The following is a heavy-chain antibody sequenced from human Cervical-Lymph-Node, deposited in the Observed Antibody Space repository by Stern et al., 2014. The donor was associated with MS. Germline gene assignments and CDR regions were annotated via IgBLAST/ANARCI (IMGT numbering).Heavy chain of an antibody. CDR3: SPSFQGQAPIPADKSSSTAYLQWNNLKASDTAIYYCARQRYFDY. Sequence: EVQLVESGPEVKRPGESLKISCQASGYTFTSYWIGWVRQMPGKGLEWIAIIFPGGSDIRYSPSFHGQVTISADTSRRHAPLEWTAIIFPGGSDIRSSPSFQGQAPIPADKSSSTAYLQWNNLKASDTAIYYCARQRYFDYWGQGTLVTVSS. CDR2: IFPGGSDI. CDR1: GYTFTSYW. J-gene: IGHJ4*02. V-gene: IGHV5-51*01. D-gene: IGHD1/OR15-1a*01.